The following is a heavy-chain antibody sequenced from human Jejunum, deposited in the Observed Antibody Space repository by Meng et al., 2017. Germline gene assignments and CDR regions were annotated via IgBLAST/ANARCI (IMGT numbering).Heavy chain of an antibody. CDR2: IHHSGSI. Sequence: QVQVQQWGAGLWKPSETLSLTCAFHGGSFSTYDWSWFRQPPGKGLEWLGQIHHSGSINDNPSPKGRVTMSVDTSRSQISLTLNSVTAADTAVYYCRLAYCVSDCGDYWGQGTLVTVSS. J-gene: IGHJ4*02. CDR3: RLAYCVSDCGDY. V-gene: IGHV4-34*01. CDR1: GGSFSTYD. D-gene: IGHD2-21*02.